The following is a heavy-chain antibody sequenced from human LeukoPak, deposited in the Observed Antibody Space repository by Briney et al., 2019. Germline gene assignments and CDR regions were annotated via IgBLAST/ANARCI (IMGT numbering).Heavy chain of an antibody. D-gene: IGHD3-9*01. Sequence: GGSLRLSCAVSGITLSNYGMSWVRQAPGKGLEWVAGISDSGGRTNYADSVKGRFTISRDNAKNSLSLQLNSLRVEDTAVYYCARGHYDVLAASYKWTPDYWGQGTLVTVSS. V-gene: IGHV3-23*01. CDR3: ARGHYDVLAASYKWTPDY. CDR2: ISDSGGRT. CDR1: GITLSNYG. J-gene: IGHJ4*02.